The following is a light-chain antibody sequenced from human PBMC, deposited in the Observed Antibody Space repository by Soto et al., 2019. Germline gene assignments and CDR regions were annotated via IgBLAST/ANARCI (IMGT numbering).Light chain of an antibody. Sequence: EIVLRQSLGTLSLSPGEKATLSCRASQTVSSSFLAWYQQTPGQAPRLLIYAASSRATGIPDRFSGSGSGTDFTLTISRLEPEDFAVYYCQQYGNSPQTFGQGTKVDIK. V-gene: IGKV3-20*01. CDR1: QTVSSSF. J-gene: IGKJ1*01. CDR2: AAS. CDR3: QQYGNSPQT.